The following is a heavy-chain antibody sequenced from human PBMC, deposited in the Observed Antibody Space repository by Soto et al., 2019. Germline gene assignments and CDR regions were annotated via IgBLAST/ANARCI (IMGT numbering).Heavy chain of an antibody. CDR1: GFTFSSYA. J-gene: IGHJ4*02. V-gene: IGHV3-23*01. Sequence: EVQLLESGGGLVQPGGSPRLSCAASGFTFSSYAMTWVRQAPGKGLEWVSAISGSGNTSYYADSVKGRFTISRDSSKKMLYLQMNSLRPEDTAVYYCAKDRGRTWYEDYWGQGTLVTVSS. CDR3: AKDRGRTWYEDY. CDR2: ISGSGNTS. D-gene: IGHD6-13*01.